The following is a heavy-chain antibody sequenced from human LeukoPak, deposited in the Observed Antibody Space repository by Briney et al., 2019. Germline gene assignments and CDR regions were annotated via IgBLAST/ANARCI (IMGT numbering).Heavy chain of an antibody. CDR1: GFTFSTYV. D-gene: IGHD5-24*01. J-gene: IGHJ3*01. CDR3: AKEMATIRAFDF. Sequence: VGSLRLSCAPSGFTFSTYVTSWVCAAPGKGLEWVSIISGSGSSTYYAASVNGRFTISRDNSKNPLYLKMNSMRAENTAVYYCAKEMATIRAFDFWGRGTMVTVSS. V-gene: IGHV3-23*01. CDR2: ISGSGSST.